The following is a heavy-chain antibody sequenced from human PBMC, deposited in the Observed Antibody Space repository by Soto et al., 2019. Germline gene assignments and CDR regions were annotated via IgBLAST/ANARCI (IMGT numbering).Heavy chain of an antibody. D-gene: IGHD3-16*01. CDR1: GYAFIHSF. Sequence: ASVKVSCKTSGYAFIHSFIHWVRQAPGQGLEWVGWINPFNGATNYAQKFQGRVTLTRVTSITTAYMEVNRLKSDDTAVYYCTXDQIYFEGNYHYGSFDHWGQGTLVTVSS. J-gene: IGHJ4*02. CDR3: TXDQIYFEGNYHYGSFDH. V-gene: IGHV1-2*02. CDR2: INPFNGAT.